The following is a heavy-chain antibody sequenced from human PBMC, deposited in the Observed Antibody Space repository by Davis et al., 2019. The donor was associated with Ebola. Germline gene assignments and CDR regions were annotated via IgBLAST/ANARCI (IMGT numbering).Heavy chain of an antibody. CDR1: GGTFSSYA. D-gene: IGHD4-17*01. J-gene: IGHJ6*02. CDR3: ARPTLTTVTTEGRTYYYYGMDV. V-gene: IGHV1-69*13. Sequence: SVKVSCKASGGTFSSYAISWVRQAPGQGLEWMGGIIPIFGTANYAQKFQGRVTITADESTSTAYMELSSLRSEDTAVYYCARPTLTTVTTEGRTYYYYGMDVWGQGTTVTVSS. CDR2: IIPIFGTA.